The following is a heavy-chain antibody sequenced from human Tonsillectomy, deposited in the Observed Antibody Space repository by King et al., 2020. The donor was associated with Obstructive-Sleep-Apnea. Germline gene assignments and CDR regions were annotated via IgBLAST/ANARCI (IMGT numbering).Heavy chain of an antibody. CDR1: GFTVSSNY. CDR2: IYSGGST. D-gene: IGHD5-12*01. CDR3: ARDIVATTFFTDAFDI. Sequence: VQLVESGGGMVQPGGSLRLSCAASGFTVSSNYMSWVRQAPGKGLEWVSIIYSGGSTYYADSVKGRFTISRDNSKNTLYLQMNSLRAADTAVYYCARDIVATTFFTDAFDIWGQGTMVTVSS. J-gene: IGHJ3*02. V-gene: IGHV3-66*01.